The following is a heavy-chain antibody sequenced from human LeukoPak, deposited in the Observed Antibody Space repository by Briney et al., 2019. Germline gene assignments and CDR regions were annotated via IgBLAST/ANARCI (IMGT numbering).Heavy chain of an antibody. J-gene: IGHJ4*02. V-gene: IGHV4-4*07. D-gene: IGHD2-8*01. CDR2: IYTSGST. CDR1: GASISSYY. CDR3: AREREHIKLMLYAYYFDY. Sequence: SETLSLTCTVSGASISSYYWSWIRQPAGKGLEWIGRIYTSGSTNYNPSLKSRVTMSVDTSKTHFSLKLSSVTAADTAVYYCAREREHIKLMLYAYYFDYWGQGTLVTVSS.